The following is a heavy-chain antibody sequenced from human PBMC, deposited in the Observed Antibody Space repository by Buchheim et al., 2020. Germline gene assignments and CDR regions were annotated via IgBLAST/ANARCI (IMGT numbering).Heavy chain of an antibody. Sequence: QEQLRQWGAGLLKPSETLSLTCAVFGGSLSGDYWSWIRQPPGKGLEWIGEINHSGGTNYNPSLKSRVTISVDTSKNQSSLKLNSVAAADSAVYYCEKGGDYVLNNWGQGTL. V-gene: IGHV4-34*01. J-gene: IGHJ4*03. CDR1: GGSLSGDY. CDR3: EKGGDYVLNN. D-gene: IGHD4-17*01. CDR2: INHSGGT.